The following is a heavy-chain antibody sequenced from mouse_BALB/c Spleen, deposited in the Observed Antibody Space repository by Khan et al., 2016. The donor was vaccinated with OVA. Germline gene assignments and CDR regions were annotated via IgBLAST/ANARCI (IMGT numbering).Heavy chain of an antibody. D-gene: IGHD2-4*01. CDR1: GYSITSEFA. CDR2: INYSGNT. Sequence: EVQLQESGPDLVKPSQSLSLTCTVTGYSITSEFAWNWIRQFPGNKLEWMGYINYSGNTRFNPSLKSRTSITRDTSKNQFFLQLNSVTTEDTATYYWARKDYYDYDPFPYWGQGTLVTVSA. V-gene: IGHV3-2*02. CDR3: ARKDYYDYDPFPY. J-gene: IGHJ3*01.